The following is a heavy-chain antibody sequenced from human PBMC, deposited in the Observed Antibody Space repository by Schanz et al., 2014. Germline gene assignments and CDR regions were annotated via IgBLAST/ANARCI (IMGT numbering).Heavy chain of an antibody. V-gene: IGHV4-38-2*02. CDR2: IYHSGST. Sequence: QVPLQESGPGLVKPSETLSLTCTVSGYSISSGYYWGWIRQPPGKGLEWIGSIYHSGSTYYNPSLKSRVTISVAPPKNQSPLKLGSVTAADAAVYYCARVFDYWGQGTLVTVSS. J-gene: IGHJ4*02. CDR3: ARVFDY. CDR1: GYSISSGYY.